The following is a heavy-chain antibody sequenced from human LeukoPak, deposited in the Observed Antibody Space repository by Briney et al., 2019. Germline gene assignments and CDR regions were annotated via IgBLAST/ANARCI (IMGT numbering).Heavy chain of an antibody. CDR1: GFTLSNHW. V-gene: IGHV3-7*03. CDR2: VNRDGSET. J-gene: IGHJ6*02. Sequence: GGSLTLSCAASGFTLSNHWMTWVRQVPGRGPEWVANVNRDGSETYYLDSVKGRFTISKDNAKNSLYLQMNSLRAEDTALYHCARNNGMDVWGQGTTAIVSS. CDR3: ARNNGMDV.